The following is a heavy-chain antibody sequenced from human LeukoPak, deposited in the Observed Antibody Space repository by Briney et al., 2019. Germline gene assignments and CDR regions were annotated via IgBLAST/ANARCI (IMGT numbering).Heavy chain of an antibody. Sequence: ASVKVSCKTSGYTFNSYGISWVRQAPGQGLAWMGWINPYNGNTNYAQKFQDRVTLTTDTSTRTAYMELRSLRSDDTAVYFCAREFKPPGMSMIADFYGMDVWGQGTTVTVSS. J-gene: IGHJ6*02. CDR3: AREFKPPGMSMIADFYGMDV. CDR2: INPYNGNT. CDR1: GYTFNSYG. V-gene: IGHV1-18*01. D-gene: IGHD3-22*01.